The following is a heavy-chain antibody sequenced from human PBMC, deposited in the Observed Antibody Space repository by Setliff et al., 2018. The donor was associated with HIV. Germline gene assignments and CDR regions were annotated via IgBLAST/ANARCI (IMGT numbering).Heavy chain of an antibody. J-gene: IGHJ6*02. CDR3: ARLSTTVTPYYGMDA. D-gene: IGHD4-17*01. V-gene: IGHV5-51*01. Sequence: GESLKISCKGSGYSFTSYWIGWVRQMPGKGLEWMGIIYPGDSDTRYSPSFQGQVTISADKSISTAYLQWSSLKASDTAMYYCARLSTTVTPYYGMDAWGQGTTVTVSS. CDR1: GYSFTSYW. CDR2: IYPGDSDT.